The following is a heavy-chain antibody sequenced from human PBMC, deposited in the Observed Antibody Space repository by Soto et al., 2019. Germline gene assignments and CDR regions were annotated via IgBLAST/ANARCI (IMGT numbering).Heavy chain of an antibody. Sequence: GGSLRLSCAASGFTFSSYGMHWVRQAPGKGLEWVAVISYDGSNKYYADSVKGRFTISRDNSKNTLYLQMNSLRAEDTAVYYCAKGSGSYDYYYGMDVWGQGTTVTVSS. CDR2: ISYDGSNK. J-gene: IGHJ6*02. CDR1: GFTFSSYG. D-gene: IGHD3-10*01. CDR3: AKGSGSYDYYYGMDV. V-gene: IGHV3-30*18.